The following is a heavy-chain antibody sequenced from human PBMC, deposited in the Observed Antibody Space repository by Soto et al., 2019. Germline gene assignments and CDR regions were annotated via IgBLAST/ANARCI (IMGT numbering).Heavy chain of an antibody. J-gene: IGHJ4*02. V-gene: IGHV1-69*13. CDR1: GYTFTSYY. D-gene: IGHD2-21*01. Sequence: SVKVSCKASGYTFTSYYMHWVRQAPGQGLEWMGGIIPIFGTANYAQKFQGRVTITADESTSTAYMELSSLRSEDTAVYYCARAGRNIVVIDYWGQGTLVTVSS. CDR2: IIPIFGTA. CDR3: ARAGRNIVVIDY.